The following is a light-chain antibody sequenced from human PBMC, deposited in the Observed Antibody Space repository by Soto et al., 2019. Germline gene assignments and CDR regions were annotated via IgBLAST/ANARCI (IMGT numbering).Light chain of an antibody. V-gene: IGLV2-14*01. CDR1: SSDVGGYKN. CDR2: EVS. J-gene: IGLJ2*01. Sequence: QSALTQPASVSGSPGQSITISCTGTSSDVGGYKNVSWYQQHPGKAPKLMIYEVSNRPSGVSNRFSGSKSGNTASLTISGLQPEDEADYYCSSYTSSSTVVFGGGTKLTVL. CDR3: SSYTSSSTVV.